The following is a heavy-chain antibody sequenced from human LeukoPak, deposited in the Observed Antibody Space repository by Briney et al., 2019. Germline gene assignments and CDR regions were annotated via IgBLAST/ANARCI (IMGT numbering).Heavy chain of an antibody. CDR1: GGSFSRYY. V-gene: IGHV4-34*01. CDR2: INHSGST. D-gene: IGHD6-6*01. Sequence: SETLSLTCAVYGGSFSRYYWSWIRQPPGKGLEWIGEINHSGSTNYNPSLKSRVTISVDTSKHHFSLKLSSVTAADTAVCYCARALSIAGRSWYFDLWGRGTLVTVSS. J-gene: IGHJ2*01. CDR3: ARALSIAGRSWYFDL.